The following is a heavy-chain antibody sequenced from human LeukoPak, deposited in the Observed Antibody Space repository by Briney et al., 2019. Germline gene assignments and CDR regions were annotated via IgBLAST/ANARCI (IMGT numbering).Heavy chain of an antibody. V-gene: IGHV1-2*02. CDR3: ATNEETFGELDPAWFDP. J-gene: IGHJ5*02. CDR1: GYTFTGYY. CDR2: INPNSGGT. D-gene: IGHD3-10*01. Sequence: ASVKVSCTASGYTFTGYYMHWVRQAPGQGLEWMGWINPNSGGTNYAQKFQGRVTMTRDTSISTAYMELSRLRSDDTAVYYCATNEETFGELDPAWFDPWGQGTLVTVSS.